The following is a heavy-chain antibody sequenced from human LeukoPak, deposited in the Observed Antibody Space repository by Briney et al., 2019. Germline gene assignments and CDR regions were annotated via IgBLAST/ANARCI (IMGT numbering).Heavy chain of an antibody. J-gene: IGHJ4*02. CDR2: IYSGGST. V-gene: IGHV3-53*01. D-gene: IGHD6-19*01. Sequence: GGSLRLSCAASGFTVSSNYMSWVRQAPGKGLEWVSVIYSGGSTYYADSVKGRFTISRDNAKNSLYLQMNSLRDEDTAVYYCARAVYSSGWFGYFDYWGQGTLATVSS. CDR1: GFTVSSNY. CDR3: ARAVYSSGWFGYFDY.